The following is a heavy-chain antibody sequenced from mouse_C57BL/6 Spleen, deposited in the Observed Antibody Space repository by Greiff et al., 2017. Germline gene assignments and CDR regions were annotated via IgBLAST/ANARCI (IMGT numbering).Heavy chain of an antibody. CDR3: ARGFPTYYFDY. CDR2: IGSGGST. V-gene: IGHV2-2*01. J-gene: IGHJ2*01. Sequence: QVQLQQSGPGLVQPSQSLSITCTVSGFSLTSYGVQWVRQSPGKGLEWLGVIGSGGSTDYNEDFISRLSLSKDNSKSQVFFTMDSLQADDTAIYYCARGFPTYYFDYWGQGTTLTVSS. CDR1: GFSLTSYG.